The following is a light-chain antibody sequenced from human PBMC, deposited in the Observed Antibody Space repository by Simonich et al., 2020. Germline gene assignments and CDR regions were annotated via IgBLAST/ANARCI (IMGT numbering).Light chain of an antibody. CDR2: DVR. CDR1: SSDVGGYNY. V-gene: IGLV2-11*01. J-gene: IGLJ2*01. Sequence: QSALTQPASVSGSPGQSITISCTGTSSDVGGYNYVSWYQQHPVKAPKLMIYDVRKRPSGVPDRFSGSKSGNTASLTISGLQAEDEADYYCCSYAGSYTLVFGGGTKLTVL. CDR3: CSYAGSYTLV.